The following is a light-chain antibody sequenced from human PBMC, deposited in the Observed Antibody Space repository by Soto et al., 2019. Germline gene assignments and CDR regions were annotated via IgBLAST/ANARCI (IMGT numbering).Light chain of an antibody. J-gene: IGLJ2*01. CDR1: SSNIGSNY. CDR2: RND. Sequence: QSVLTQSPSASGTPGQRVTISCSGSSSNIGSNYVYWYQQLPGTAPKLLIYRNDERPSGVPDRFSCSKSDTSASLAISGLRSEDEADYFCAAWDDSLSAAVFGGGTKLTVL. V-gene: IGLV1-47*01. CDR3: AAWDDSLSAAV.